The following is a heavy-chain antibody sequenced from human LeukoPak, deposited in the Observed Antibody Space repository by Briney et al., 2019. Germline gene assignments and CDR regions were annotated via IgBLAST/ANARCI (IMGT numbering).Heavy chain of an antibody. D-gene: IGHD4-17*01. J-gene: IGHJ3*02. CDR3: ARMWDYGEIPTAFDI. CDR2: IYTSGST. Sequence: PSETLSLTCIVSGGSISSYYWSWIRQPPGKGLEWIGYIYTSGSTNYNPSLKSRVTISVDTSKNQFSLKLSSVTAADTAVYYCARMWDYGEIPTAFDIWGQGTMVTVSS. V-gene: IGHV4-4*09. CDR1: GGSISSYY.